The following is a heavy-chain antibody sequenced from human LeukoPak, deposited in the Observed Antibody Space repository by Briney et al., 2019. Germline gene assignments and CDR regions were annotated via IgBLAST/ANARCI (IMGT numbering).Heavy chain of an antibody. CDR3: AMSGNYYYFDY. V-gene: IGHV4-59*01. D-gene: IGHD1-26*01. Sequence: PSKTLSLTCTVSGGSISSYYWSWIRQPPGKGLEWIGYVYYTGSTNYSPSLKSRVTISVDSSKIQFSLKLSSVTAADTAVYYCAMSGNYYYFDYWGQGTLVTVSS. J-gene: IGHJ4*02. CDR1: GGSISSYY. CDR2: VYYTGST.